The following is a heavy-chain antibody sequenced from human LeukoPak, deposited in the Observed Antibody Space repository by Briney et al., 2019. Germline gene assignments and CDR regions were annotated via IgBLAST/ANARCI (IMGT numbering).Heavy chain of an antibody. D-gene: IGHD3-10*01. V-gene: IGHV1-18*01. J-gene: IGHJ6*03. CDR1: GYTFNTYG. Sequence: ASVKVSCKASGYTFNTYGITWVRQAPGQGLEWMGWISAYNGNTNYAQKLQGRVTMTTDTSTSTAYMELRSLRSDDTAVYYCARGPTLLWFGELLAYMDVWGKGTTVTISS. CDR3: ARGPTLLWFGELLAYMDV. CDR2: ISAYNGNT.